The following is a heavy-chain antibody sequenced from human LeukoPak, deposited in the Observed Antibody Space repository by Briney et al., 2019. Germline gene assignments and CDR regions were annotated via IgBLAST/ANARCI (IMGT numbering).Heavy chain of an antibody. CDR1: GGTFSSYA. CDR2: IIPILGIA. J-gene: IGHJ3*02. Sequence: SVKVSCKASGGTFSSYAISWVRQAPGQGLEWVGRIIPILGIANYAQKFQGRVTITADKTTSTAYMELSSLRSEDTAVYYCASPYSGSYYGGDDAFDIWGQRTMVTVSS. CDR3: ASPYSGSYYGGDDAFDI. D-gene: IGHD1-26*01. V-gene: IGHV1-69*04.